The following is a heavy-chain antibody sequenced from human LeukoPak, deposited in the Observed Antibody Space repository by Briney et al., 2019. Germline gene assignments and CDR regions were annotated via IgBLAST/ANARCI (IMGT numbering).Heavy chain of an antibody. CDR1: GGSISSGGYS. Sequence: SQTLSLTCAVSGGSISSGGYSWSWIRQPPGKGLERIGYIYHSGSTYYNPSLKSRVTISVDTSKNQFSLKLSSVTAADTAVYYCARGWIVVVPAAMNYYYGMDVWGKGTTVTVSS. D-gene: IGHD2-2*01. CDR3: ARGWIVVVPAAMNYYYGMDV. J-gene: IGHJ6*04. CDR2: IYHSGST. V-gene: IGHV4-30-2*01.